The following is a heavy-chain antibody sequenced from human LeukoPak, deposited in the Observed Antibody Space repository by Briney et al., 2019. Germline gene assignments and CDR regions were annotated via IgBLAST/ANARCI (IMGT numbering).Heavy chain of an antibody. V-gene: IGHV1-2*02. CDR3: ARDWLLRYSQGGFDY. Sequence: GASVKVSCKASGYTFTGYYMHWVRQAPGQGLEWMGWINPNSGGTNYAQKFQGRVTMTRDTSISTAYMELSRLRSDDTAVYYCARDWLLRYSQGGFDYWGQGTLVTVSS. D-gene: IGHD3-9*01. J-gene: IGHJ4*02. CDR1: GYTFTGYY. CDR2: INPNSGGT.